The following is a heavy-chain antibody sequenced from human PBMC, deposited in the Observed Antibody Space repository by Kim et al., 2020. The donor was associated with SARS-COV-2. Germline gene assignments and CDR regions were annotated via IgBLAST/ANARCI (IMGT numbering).Heavy chain of an antibody. Sequence: GGSLRLSCAASGFTFSSYAMSWVRQAPGKGLEWVSAISGSGGSTYYADSVKGRFTISRDNSKNTLYLQMNSLRAEDTAVYYCASDQWFGEFLDAFDIWGQGTMVTVSS. V-gene: IGHV3-23*01. CDR3: ASDQWFGEFLDAFDI. D-gene: IGHD3-10*01. CDR2: ISGSGGST. CDR1: GFTFSSYA. J-gene: IGHJ3*02.